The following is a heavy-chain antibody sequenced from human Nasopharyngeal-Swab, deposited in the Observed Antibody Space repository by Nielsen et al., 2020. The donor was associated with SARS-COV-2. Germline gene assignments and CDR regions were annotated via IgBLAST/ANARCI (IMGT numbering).Heavy chain of an antibody. Sequence: GRSLRLSCKGSGYSFTSYWIGWVRQMPGKGLEWMGIIYPGDSDTRYSPSFQGQVTISADKSISTAYLQWSSLKASDTAMYYCARRSEDAFDYWGQGTLVTVSS. CDR2: IYPGDSDT. V-gene: IGHV5-51*01. CDR3: ARRSEDAFDY. CDR1: GYSFTSYW. J-gene: IGHJ4*02. D-gene: IGHD2-15*01.